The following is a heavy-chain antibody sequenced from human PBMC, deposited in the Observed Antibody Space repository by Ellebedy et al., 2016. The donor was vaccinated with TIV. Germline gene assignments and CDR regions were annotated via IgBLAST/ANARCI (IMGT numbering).Heavy chain of an antibody. Sequence: PGGSLRLSCAASGFTFSSYGMHWVRQAPGKGLEWVAVIWYDGSNKYYADSVKGRFTISRDNSKNTLYLQMNSLRAEDTAVYYCAGLPLAVAGNSDYWGQGTLVTVSS. CDR2: IWYDGSNK. J-gene: IGHJ4*02. V-gene: IGHV3-33*01. CDR3: AGLPLAVAGNSDY. D-gene: IGHD6-19*01. CDR1: GFTFSSYG.